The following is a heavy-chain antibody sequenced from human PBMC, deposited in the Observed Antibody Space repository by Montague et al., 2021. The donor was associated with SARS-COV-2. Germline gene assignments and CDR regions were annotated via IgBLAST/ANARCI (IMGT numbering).Heavy chain of an antibody. V-gene: IGHV4-59*02. D-gene: IGHD3-3*01. CDR1: GVSVTDYY. J-gene: IGHJ4*02. Sequence: SETLSLTCTVSGVSVTDYYWSWIRQPPGKGLEWVGDVLYNKGTNFNPSLKSRVAISVDTSKNQFSLNLTSVTAADTALYFCARELEIHDFLSGYYIGDWGQGTLVTVSS. CDR2: VLYNKGT. CDR3: ARELEIHDFLSGYYIGD.